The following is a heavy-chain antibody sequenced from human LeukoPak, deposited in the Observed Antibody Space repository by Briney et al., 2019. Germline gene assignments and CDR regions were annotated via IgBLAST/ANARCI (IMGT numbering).Heavy chain of an antibody. CDR3: ARDQIMFPTVGAQQGLDY. CDR1: GYTFTSYG. V-gene: IGHV1-18*01. D-gene: IGHD1-26*01. J-gene: IGHJ4*02. Sequence: LRASVKVSCKASGYTFTSYGISWVRQAPGQGLEWMGWISAYNGNTNYARKLQGRVTMTTDTSTSTAYMELRSLRSDDTAVYYCARDQIMFPTVGAQQGLDYWGQGTLVTVSS. CDR2: ISAYNGNT.